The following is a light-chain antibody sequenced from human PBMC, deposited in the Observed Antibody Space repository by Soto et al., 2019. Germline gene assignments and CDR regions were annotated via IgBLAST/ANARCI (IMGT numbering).Light chain of an antibody. J-gene: IGKJ4*01. CDR3: MQALQTPLT. Sequence: DIVMTQSPLSLPVTPREPASISCRSSQSLYSNGNNYLDWFLQKPGQSPQVLIYLGSHRASGVPDRFSGSGSGTDFTLKISTVEAEDVGIYYCMQALQTPLTFGGGTKVEI. V-gene: IGKV2-28*01. CDR1: QSLYSNGNNY. CDR2: LGS.